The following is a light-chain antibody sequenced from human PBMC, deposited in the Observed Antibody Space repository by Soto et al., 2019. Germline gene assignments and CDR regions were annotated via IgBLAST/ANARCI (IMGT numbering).Light chain of an antibody. V-gene: IGLV2-23*01. CDR3: CSYAGSLTWV. CDR2: EDI. CDR1: SSDFGDHKS. J-gene: IGLJ3*02. Sequence: QSALTQAASVSGSPGQSITISCTGASSDFGDHKSVSWYQHHPGKAPKLMIHEDIHRPSGVSDRFSGSKSGDTASLTISGLQPEDEADYYCCSYAGSLTWVFGGGTKVTVL.